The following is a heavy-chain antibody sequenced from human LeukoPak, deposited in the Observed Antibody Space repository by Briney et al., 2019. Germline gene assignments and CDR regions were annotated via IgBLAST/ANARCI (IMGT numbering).Heavy chain of an antibody. CDR2: MNPINGNT. CDR3: AGGISSRQIGYYFMDV. D-gene: IGHD3-3*01. J-gene: IGHJ6*03. V-gene: IGHV1-8*01. Sequence: GASVKVSCKASGYTFTNYDVNWVRQATGQGLEWMGWMNPINGNTAYGQKFQGRVTLTRDTSRDTAYMDLSSLGPDDTAVYFCAGGISSRQIGYYFMDVWGKGTTVTVSS. CDR1: GYTFTNYD.